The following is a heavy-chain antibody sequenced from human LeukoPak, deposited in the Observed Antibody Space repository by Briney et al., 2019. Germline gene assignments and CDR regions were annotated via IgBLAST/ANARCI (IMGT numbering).Heavy chain of an antibody. Sequence: ASVKVSCKASGYTFTGYYMHWVRQAPGQGLEWMGWINPNSGGTNYAQKFQGRVTMTRDTSISTAYMELSRLRSDDTAVYYCARDGPGGGRWRGYYYYYYMDVWGKGTTVTVSS. J-gene: IGHJ6*03. D-gene: IGHD3-16*01. CDR1: GYTFTGYY. CDR3: ARDGPGGGRWRGYYYYYYMDV. V-gene: IGHV1-2*02. CDR2: INPNSGGT.